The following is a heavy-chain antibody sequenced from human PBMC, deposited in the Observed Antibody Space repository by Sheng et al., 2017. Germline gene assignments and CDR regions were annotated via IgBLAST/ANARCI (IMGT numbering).Heavy chain of an antibody. D-gene: IGHD3-22*01. CDR2: ISYDGSNK. Sequence: ESGGGVVQPGRSLRLSCAASGFTFSSYGMHWVRQAPGKGLEWVAVISYDGSNKYYADSVKGRFTISRDNSKNTLYLQMNSLRAEDTAVYYCAKKAINTYYYYMDVWGQGTTVTVSS. V-gene: IGHV3-30*18. J-gene: IGHJ6*03. CDR3: AKKAINTYYYYMDV. CDR1: GFTFSSYG.